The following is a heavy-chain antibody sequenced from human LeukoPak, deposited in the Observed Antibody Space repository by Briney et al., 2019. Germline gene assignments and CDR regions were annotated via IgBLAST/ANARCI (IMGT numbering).Heavy chain of an antibody. Sequence: GASVKVSCKASGGTFSSYAISWVRQAPGQGLEWMGGIIPIFSTANYAQKFQGRVTITADKSTSTAYMELSSLRSEDTAVYYCASGRYSSGWSKDFDYWGQGTLVTVSS. CDR3: ASGRYSSGWSKDFDY. J-gene: IGHJ4*02. CDR2: IIPIFSTA. V-gene: IGHV1-69*06. D-gene: IGHD6-19*01. CDR1: GGTFSSYA.